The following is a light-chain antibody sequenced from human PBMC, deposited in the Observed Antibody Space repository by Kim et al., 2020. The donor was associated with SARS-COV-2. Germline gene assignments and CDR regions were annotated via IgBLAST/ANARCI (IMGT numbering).Light chain of an antibody. V-gene: IGLV1-47*01. CDR3: AAWDDSLSGRV. CDR1: SSNIEKNF. J-gene: IGLJ3*02. Sequence: QSVLNQPPSASGTPGQRVTISCSGSSSNIEKNFVYWYQQVPGTAPKVLIYRTNERPSGVPDRFSGSKSGTSASLAISGLRPGYEADYYCAAWDDSLSGRVFGGGTQLTVL. CDR2: RTN.